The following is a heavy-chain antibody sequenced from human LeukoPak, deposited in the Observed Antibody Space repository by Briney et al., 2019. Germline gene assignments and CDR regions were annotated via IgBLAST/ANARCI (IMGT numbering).Heavy chain of an antibody. CDR2: INTNTGNP. CDR1: GYTFTSYD. Sequence: ASVKVSCKASGYTFTSYDINWVRQAPGQGLEWMGWINTNTGNPTYAQGFTGRFVFSLDTSVSTAYLQISSLKAEDTAVYYCASQYCSGGSCYYPGAFDIWGQGTMVTVSS. D-gene: IGHD2-15*01. CDR3: ASQYCSGGSCYYPGAFDI. J-gene: IGHJ3*02. V-gene: IGHV7-4-1*02.